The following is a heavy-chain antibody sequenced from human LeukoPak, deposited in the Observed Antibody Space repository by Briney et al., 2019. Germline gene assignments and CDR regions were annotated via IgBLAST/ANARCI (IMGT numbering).Heavy chain of an antibody. Sequence: PSETLSLTCAVYGGSFSGYYWSWIRQPPGKGLEWIGEINHSGSTNYNPSLKSRVTISVDTSKNQFSLKLSSATAADTAVYYCARTGYSYGSKDPWGQGTLVTVSS. D-gene: IGHD5-18*01. CDR3: ARTGYSYGSKDP. CDR2: INHSGST. V-gene: IGHV4-34*01. CDR1: GGSFSGYY. J-gene: IGHJ5*02.